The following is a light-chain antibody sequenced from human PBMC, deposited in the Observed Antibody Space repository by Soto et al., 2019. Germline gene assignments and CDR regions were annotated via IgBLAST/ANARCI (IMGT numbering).Light chain of an antibody. CDR3: QQYNNWPPTT. CDR2: GAS. CDR1: QSVRSN. Sequence: EIVLTQSPGTLSVSPGERATLSCRASQSVRSNLAWYQQKPGQAPRLLIYGASTRATGIPARFSGSGSGTEFTLTISSLQSEDFAVYYCQQYNNWPPTTFGQGTRLEIK. J-gene: IGKJ5*01. V-gene: IGKV3-15*01.